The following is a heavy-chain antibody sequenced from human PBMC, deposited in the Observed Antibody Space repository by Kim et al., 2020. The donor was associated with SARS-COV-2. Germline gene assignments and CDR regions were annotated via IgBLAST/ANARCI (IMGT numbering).Heavy chain of an antibody. CDR1: GFTLRNYA. CDR3: AKSSIMIVVGDYFDH. D-gene: IGHD3-22*01. J-gene: IGHJ4*02. Sequence: GGSLRLSCAASGFTLRNYAMSWVRQAPGKGLEWVSGISGSDGRKYYADSVKGRFTVSRDSSKNTLFLQMNSLRAEDTALYYCAKSSIMIVVGDYFDHWGQGTPLTVSS. V-gene: IGHV3-23*01. CDR2: ISGSDGRK.